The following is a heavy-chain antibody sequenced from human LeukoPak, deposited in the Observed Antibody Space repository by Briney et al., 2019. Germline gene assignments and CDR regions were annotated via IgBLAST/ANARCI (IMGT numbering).Heavy chain of an antibody. Sequence: ASAKVSCKASGYTFANYGISWVRQAPGQGLEWMGWISVYNGNTNYAQKLQDRVTMTTDTSTRTAYMELRSLRSDDTAVYYCARGSSGWSFDYWGQGTLVTVSS. CDR3: ARGSSGWSFDY. CDR1: GYTFANYG. D-gene: IGHD6-19*01. J-gene: IGHJ4*02. CDR2: ISVYNGNT. V-gene: IGHV1-18*01.